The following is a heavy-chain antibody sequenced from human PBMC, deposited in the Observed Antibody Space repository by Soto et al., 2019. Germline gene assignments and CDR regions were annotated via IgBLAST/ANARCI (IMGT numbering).Heavy chain of an antibody. Sequence: EVQLVESGGGVVQPGGSLKLSCAASGFIFSASAMHWVRQAPGKGLEWVGHVRGKPNSYATVYAASVKGRFTISRADSTNTAYLQMNSLKTEDTDMYYCLIRDDFSYGYALENWGPGTLVTVSS. J-gene: IGHJ4*02. CDR3: LIRDDFSYGYALEN. D-gene: IGHD3-3*01. CDR1: GFIFSASA. CDR2: VRGKPNSYAT. V-gene: IGHV3-73*01.